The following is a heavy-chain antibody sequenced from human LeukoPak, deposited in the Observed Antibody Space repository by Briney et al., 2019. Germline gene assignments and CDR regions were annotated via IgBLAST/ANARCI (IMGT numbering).Heavy chain of an antibody. V-gene: IGHV1-46*01. CDR3: ARRGVGVRGVITWFDP. CDR1: GYTFTSYY. J-gene: IGHJ5*02. Sequence: ASVKVSCKASGYTFTSYYIHWVRQAPGQGLEWMGIINPSGGSTSYAQKFQGRVTMTRDTSISTAYMELSRLRSDDTAVYYCARRGVGVRGVITWFDPWGQGTLVTVSS. CDR2: INPSGGST. D-gene: IGHD3-10*01.